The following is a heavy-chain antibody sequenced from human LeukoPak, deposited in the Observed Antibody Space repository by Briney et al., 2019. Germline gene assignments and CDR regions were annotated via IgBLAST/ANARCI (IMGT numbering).Heavy chain of an antibody. V-gene: IGHV3-23*01. CDR2: IFGSGGSA. Sequence: PGGSLRLSCAASGFTFNSYAMYWVRQAPGKGLEWVSGIFGSGGSAHYADSVKGRFTISRDNSKNTLYLQMNSLRAEDTAVYYCARAAADNYYYYGMDVWGQGTTVTVSS. CDR3: ARAAADNYYYYGMDV. D-gene: IGHD6-13*01. CDR1: GFTFNSYA. J-gene: IGHJ6*02.